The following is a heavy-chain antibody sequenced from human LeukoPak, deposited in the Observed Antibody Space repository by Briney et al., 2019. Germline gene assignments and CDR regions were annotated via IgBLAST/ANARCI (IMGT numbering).Heavy chain of an antibody. D-gene: IGHD5-24*01. V-gene: IGHV3-30*04. CDR2: ISYDGSNK. CDR3: AKDDAWLQFDD. Sequence: GGSLRLSCAASGFTFSSYAMHWVRQAPGKGLEWVAVISYDGSNKYYADSVEGRFTISRDNYKSTVYLQMNSLRADDTAVYYCAKDDAWLQFDDWGQGTLVTVSS. J-gene: IGHJ4*02. CDR1: GFTFSSYA.